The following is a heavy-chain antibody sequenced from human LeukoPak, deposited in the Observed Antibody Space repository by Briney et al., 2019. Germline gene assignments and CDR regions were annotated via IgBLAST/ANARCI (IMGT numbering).Heavy chain of an antibody. D-gene: IGHD3-22*01. V-gene: IGHV3-23*01. Sequence: GGSLRLSCAASGFTFSSYVMSWVRQAPGKGLEWVSAISGSGGRTYYADSVKGRFTISRDNAKNSLYLQMNSLRAEDTAVYYCARDYYDSSGYYYVGYMDVWGKGTTVTISS. CDR2: ISGSGGRT. J-gene: IGHJ6*03. CDR1: GFTFSSYV. CDR3: ARDYYDSSGYYYVGYMDV.